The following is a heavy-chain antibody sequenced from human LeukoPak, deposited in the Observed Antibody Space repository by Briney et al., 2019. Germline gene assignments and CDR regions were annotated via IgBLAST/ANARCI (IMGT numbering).Heavy chain of an antibody. CDR2: ISHSGNT. CDR1: GGSISSYY. J-gene: IGHJ4*02. V-gene: IGHV4-59*01. CDR3: AREVRRVILPTYYFDY. Sequence: SETLSLTCTVSGGSISSYYWSWIRQPPWKGLEWIGDISHSGNTNYNPSLKSRVTISVDTSKNQFSLKLSSVTAADTAVYYCAREVRRVILPTYYFDYWGQGTLVTVSS. D-gene: IGHD3-10*01.